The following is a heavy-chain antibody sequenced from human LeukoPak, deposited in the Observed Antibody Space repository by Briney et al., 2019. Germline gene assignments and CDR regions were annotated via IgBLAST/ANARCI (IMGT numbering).Heavy chain of an antibody. CDR1: RFPFGSHA. D-gene: IGHD3-10*01. V-gene: IGHV3-23*01. CDR2: ISSSGTSK. CDR3: AKSWWFGPAWGDL. Sequence: GGSLRLSFAASRFPFGSHARNGFRQAPGKGLEGFSVISSSGTSKYYIDSVEDRFTISRDNSNNTLYLQMYNLRADDTAVYFCAKSWWFGPAWGDLWGRGALVTVS. J-gene: IGHJ5*02.